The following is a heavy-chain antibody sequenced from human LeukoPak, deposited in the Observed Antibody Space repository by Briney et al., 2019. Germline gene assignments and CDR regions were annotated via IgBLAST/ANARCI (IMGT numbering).Heavy chain of an antibody. D-gene: IGHD6-13*01. J-gene: IGHJ6*03. CDR2: IYHSGST. Sequence: PSETLSLTCTVSGYSISSGYYWGWIRQPPGKGLEWIGSIYHSGSTYYNPSLKSRVTISVDTSKNQFSLKLSSVTAADTAVYYCARVRGSSWYSWGYYYYYMDVWGKGTTVTVSS. V-gene: IGHV4-38-2*02. CDR3: ARVRGSSWYSWGYYYYYMDV. CDR1: GYSISSGYY.